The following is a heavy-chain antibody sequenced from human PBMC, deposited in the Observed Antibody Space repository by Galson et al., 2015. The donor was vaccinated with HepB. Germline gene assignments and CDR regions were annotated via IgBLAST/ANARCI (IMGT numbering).Heavy chain of an antibody. V-gene: IGHV1-8*01. J-gene: IGHJ4*02. CDR3: ARGHPAAAGEK. Sequence: SVKVSCKASGYTFTNYDFIWVRQATGQGLEWMGWMNPNSGNTGYAQKFQGRVTMTRNTSISTAYMELSSLRSEDTAVYYCARGHPAAAGEKWGQGTLVTVSS. CDR2: MNPNSGNT. CDR1: GYTFTNYD. D-gene: IGHD6-13*01.